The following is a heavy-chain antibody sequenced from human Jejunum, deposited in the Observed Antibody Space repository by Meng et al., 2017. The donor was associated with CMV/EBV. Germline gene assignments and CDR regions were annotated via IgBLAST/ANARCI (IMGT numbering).Heavy chain of an antibody. CDR3: ANTKYSGTYFDF. J-gene: IGHJ4*03. CDR1: GFTFSSYW. Sequence: SGFTFSSYWLHWVRQVPGKGLVWVSRINGDGNTTAYADSVQGRFTISRDNAQNTLYLQMNSLTAEDTGVYYCANTKYSGTYFDFWGQGTTVTVSS. D-gene: IGHD1-26*01. V-gene: IGHV3-74*01. CDR2: INGDGNTT.